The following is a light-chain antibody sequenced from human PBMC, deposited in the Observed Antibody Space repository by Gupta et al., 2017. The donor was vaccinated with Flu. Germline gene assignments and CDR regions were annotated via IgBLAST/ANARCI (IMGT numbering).Light chain of an antibody. Sequence: NCVKWFQHRPTYTPTIVLYDNNSRHSGAPGRFSGSIDSSSNAASLTISGRQSEDEADYYCQSYALSNHSVFGGGTKFTVL. CDR3: QSYALSNHSV. V-gene: IGLV6-57*01. CDR1: NC. CDR2: DNN. J-gene: IGLJ1*01.